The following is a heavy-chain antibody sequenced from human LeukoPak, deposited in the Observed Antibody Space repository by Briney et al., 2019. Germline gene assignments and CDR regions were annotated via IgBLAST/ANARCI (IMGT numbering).Heavy chain of an antibody. J-gene: IGHJ4*02. CDR2: IKQDGSEK. CDR3: ARARGYYDNYYFDY. CDR1: GFTFSSYW. V-gene: IGHV3-7*01. Sequence: GGSLRLSCAASGFTFSSYWMSWVRQAPGKGLEWVANIKQDGSEKYYVDSVKGRFTISRDNAKNSLYLQMNSLRAEDTAVFYCARARGYYDNYYFDYWGQGTLVTVSS. D-gene: IGHD3-22*01.